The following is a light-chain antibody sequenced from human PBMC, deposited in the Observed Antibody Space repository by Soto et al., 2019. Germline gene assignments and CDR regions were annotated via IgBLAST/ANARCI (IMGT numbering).Light chain of an antibody. CDR2: AAS. CDR3: QQYGRT. J-gene: IGKJ5*01. CDR1: QSISTNY. V-gene: IGKV3-20*01. Sequence: EIVLTQSPGTLSLSPGEIATLSCRVSQSISTNYLAWYQQKPGQAPRLLIYAASSRLTGIPDRFSGSGSGTDCTLTISRLEPEDFAVYYCQQYGRTFGQGTRLEIK.